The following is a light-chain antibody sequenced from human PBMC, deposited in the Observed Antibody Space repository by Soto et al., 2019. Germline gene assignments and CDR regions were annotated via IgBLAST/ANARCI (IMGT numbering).Light chain of an antibody. CDR2: PAS. V-gene: IGKV1-12*01. CDR3: QQANSFPVT. CDR1: QGIISW. Sequence: DIQMTQSPSSVSASVGDGVTITCRASQGIISWLAWYQQKPGKAPQLLIYPASTLQSGVPSRFSGSGSGTDFTLTISSLQPEDFATYYCQQANSFPVTFGQGTRLEIK. J-gene: IGKJ5*01.